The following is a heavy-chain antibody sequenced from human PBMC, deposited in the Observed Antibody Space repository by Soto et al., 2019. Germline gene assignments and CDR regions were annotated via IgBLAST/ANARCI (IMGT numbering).Heavy chain of an antibody. Sequence: PGGSLRLSCAASGFTFSSYGMNWVRQAPGKGLEWVSFISSSSSNLYYADSVKGRFTISRDNAKNSLYLQMNSLRAEDTAVYYCARDYDSSGYPRYYFDYWGQGTLVTVSS. D-gene: IGHD3-22*01. CDR2: ISSSSSNL. CDR3: ARDYDSSGYPRYYFDY. V-gene: IGHV3-21*01. CDR1: GFTFSSYG. J-gene: IGHJ4*02.